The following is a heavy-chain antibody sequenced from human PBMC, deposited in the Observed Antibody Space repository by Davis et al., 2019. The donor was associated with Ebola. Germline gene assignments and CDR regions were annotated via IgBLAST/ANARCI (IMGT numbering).Heavy chain of an antibody. CDR1: AGSVSTAGYS. D-gene: IGHD2-15*01. V-gene: IGHV4-30-2*01. CDR2: IYHSGST. J-gene: IGHJ4*02. CDR3: ARSGGSLFYY. Sequence: SETLSLTCAVSAGSVSTAGYSWSWIRQPPGKGLELIGFIYHSGSTYYNPSLKSPVTISVDRPKHHISLKLTSVTAADTAVYYCARSGGSLFYYWGQGTLVTVSS.